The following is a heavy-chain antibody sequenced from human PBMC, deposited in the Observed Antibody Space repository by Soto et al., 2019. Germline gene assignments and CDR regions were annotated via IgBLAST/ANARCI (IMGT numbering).Heavy chain of an antibody. J-gene: IGHJ6*02. CDR2: INAGNGNT. Sequence: GPPVKVSCKASGYTFTSYAMHWVRQAPGQRLEWMGWINAGNGNTKYSQKFQGRVTITRDTSASTAYMELSSLRSEDTAVYYCAREDTYDYYYYGMDVWGQGTTVTVSS. V-gene: IGHV1-3*01. CDR3: AREDTYDYYYYGMDV. D-gene: IGHD5-18*01. CDR1: GYTFTSYA.